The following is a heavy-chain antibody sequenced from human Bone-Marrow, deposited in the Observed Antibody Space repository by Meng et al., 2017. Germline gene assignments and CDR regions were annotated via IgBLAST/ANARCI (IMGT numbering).Heavy chain of an antibody. D-gene: IGHD2-2*01. CDR1: GFTFDDSA. CDR2: ISWDGGST. J-gene: IGHJ6*02. V-gene: IGHV3-43D*04. Sequence: GESLKISCAASGFTFDDSAMHWVRQAPGKGLEWVSLISWDGGSTYYADSVKGRFTISRDNSKNSLYLQMNSLRAEDTALYYCAKDGYCSSTSCYHNYYYGMDVWGQGTTVTVSS. CDR3: AKDGYCSSTSCYHNYYYGMDV.